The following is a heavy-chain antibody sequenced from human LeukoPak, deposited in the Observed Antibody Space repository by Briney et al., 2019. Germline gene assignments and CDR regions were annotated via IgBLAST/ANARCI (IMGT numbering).Heavy chain of an antibody. Sequence: PGGSLRPSCAGSGFTLSSYSMNWVRQAPGKGLEWVSYISSSSSTIYYADSVKGRFTISRDNAKNSLYLQMNSLRAEDTAVYYCARDGSGSYKLNYYYYYMDVWGKGTTVTVSS. V-gene: IGHV3-48*01. D-gene: IGHD3-10*01. J-gene: IGHJ6*03. CDR1: GFTLSSYS. CDR2: ISSSSSTI. CDR3: ARDGSGSYKLNYYYYYMDV.